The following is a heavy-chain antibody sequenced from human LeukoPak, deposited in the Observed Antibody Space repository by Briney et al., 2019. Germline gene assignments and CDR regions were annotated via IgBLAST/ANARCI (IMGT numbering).Heavy chain of an antibody. CDR2: ISYDGSNE. CDR3: ARVRAGYCTSTSCYTGMDV. CDR1: GLTFSSHW. Sequence: GGSLRLSCAASGLTFSSHWMHWVRQAPGKGLEWVALISYDGSNEYYADSVRGRFTISRDNSKFTLYMQMNSLRAEDTAVYYCARVRAGYCTSTSCYTGMDVWGQGTTVTVSS. J-gene: IGHJ6*02. V-gene: IGHV3-30*03. D-gene: IGHD2-2*01.